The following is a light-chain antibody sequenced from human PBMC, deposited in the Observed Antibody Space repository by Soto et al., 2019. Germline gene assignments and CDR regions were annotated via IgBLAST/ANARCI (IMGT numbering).Light chain of an antibody. CDR2: AAS. CDR3: QHYNSYSEA. CDR1: QGISSY. V-gene: IGKV1-9*01. J-gene: IGKJ1*01. Sequence: DIQMTQSPSTLSGSVGDRVTITCRASQGISSYLAWYQQKPGKAPKLLIYAASTLQSGVPSRFSGSGSGTEFTLTISSLQRDDFATYYCQHYNSYSEAFGQGTKVDIK.